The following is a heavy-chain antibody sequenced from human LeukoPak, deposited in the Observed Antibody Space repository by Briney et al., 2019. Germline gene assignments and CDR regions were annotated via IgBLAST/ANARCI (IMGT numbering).Heavy chain of an antibody. CDR2: ISGSGGST. J-gene: IGHJ5*02. CDR3: AKDLAYCGGDCDNWFDP. CDR1: GFNFSSYA. D-gene: IGHD2-21*02. Sequence: GGSLRLSCAASGFNFSSYAMSWVRQAPGKGLEWVTAISGSGGSTYYADSVKGRFTISRDNSKNTLYLQMNSLRAEDTAVYYCAKDLAYCGGDCDNWFDPWGQGTLVTVSS. V-gene: IGHV3-23*01.